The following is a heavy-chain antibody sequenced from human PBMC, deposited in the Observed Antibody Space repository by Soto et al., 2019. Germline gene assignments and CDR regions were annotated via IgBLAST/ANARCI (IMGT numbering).Heavy chain of an antibody. V-gene: IGHV2-5*02. J-gene: IGHJ3*02. CDR2: IYWDDDK. CDR1: GFSLSTSGVG. D-gene: IGHD4-17*01. Sequence: QITLKESGPTLVKPTQTLTLTCTFSGFSLSTSGVGVGWIRQPPGKALEWLALIYWDDDKRYSPSLKSRLTITKDTSKNQVVLTMTNMDPVDTATYYCAHITGTVTPFSAFDIWGQGTMVTVSS. CDR3: AHITGTVTPFSAFDI.